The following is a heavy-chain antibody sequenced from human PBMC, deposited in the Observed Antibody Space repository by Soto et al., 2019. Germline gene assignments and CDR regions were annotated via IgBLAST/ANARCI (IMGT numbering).Heavy chain of an antibody. V-gene: IGHV4-34*01. CDR1: GGSVNSGNYY. CDR2: MSHSGGT. J-gene: IGHJ3*02. CDR3: ARVERGTATTVVDAFDI. Sequence: QVQLQQWGAGLLKPSETLSLTCAVFGGSVNSGNYYWSWIRQPPGKGLEWIGEMSHSGGTPFNPSLKSRVTISVYTAKNQFSRKMSSVTAADTALYYCARVERGTATTVVDAFDIWGPGTMVTVSS. D-gene: IGHD2-21*02.